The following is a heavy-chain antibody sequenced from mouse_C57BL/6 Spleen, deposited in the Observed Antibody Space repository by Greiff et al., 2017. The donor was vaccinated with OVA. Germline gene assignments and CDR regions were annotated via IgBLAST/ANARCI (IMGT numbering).Heavy chain of an antibody. Sequence: EVMLVESGGGLVKPGGSLKLSCAASGFTFSDYGMHWVRQAPEKGLEWVAYISSGSSTIYYADTVKGRFTISRDNAKNTLFLQMTSLRSEDTAMYYCARNGNPQFADWGQGTLVTVSA. CDR3: ARNGNPQFAD. J-gene: IGHJ3*01. CDR1: GFTFSDYG. D-gene: IGHD2-1*01. CDR2: ISSGSSTI. V-gene: IGHV5-17*01.